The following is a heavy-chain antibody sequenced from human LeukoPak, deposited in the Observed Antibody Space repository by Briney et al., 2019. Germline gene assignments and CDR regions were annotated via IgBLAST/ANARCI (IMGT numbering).Heavy chain of an antibody. V-gene: IGHV1-2*06. D-gene: IGHD2-2*01. CDR3: AREVDIVVVPAAMQEGNWFDP. CDR1: VYTFTGYY. Sequence: ASVNVSCKASVYTFTGYYMHWVRQAPGQALEWIGRINPNICGTNYAQKFQGRVTMTRDTSISTAYMELSRLRSDDTAVYYCAREVDIVVVPAAMQEGNWFDPWGQGTLVTVSS. J-gene: IGHJ5*02. CDR2: INPNICGT.